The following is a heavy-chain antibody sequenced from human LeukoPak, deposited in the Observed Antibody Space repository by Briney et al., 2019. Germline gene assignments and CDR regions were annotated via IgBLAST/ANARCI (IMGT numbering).Heavy chain of an antibody. CDR2: ISGSVGST. D-gene: IGHD3-22*01. CDR1: AFTFSSSA. CDR3: AKLPESREWLLLMYFDY. V-gene: IGHV3-23*01. J-gene: IGHJ4*02. Sequence: GGHLRFSCTAAAFTFSSSAMGWVCQAPGKGLEWVSAISGSVGSTDYAGSVKGRLTIARDNSKNTLYLQMSSLRAEDTAVYYCAKLPESREWLLLMYFDYWGQGNLVTVSS.